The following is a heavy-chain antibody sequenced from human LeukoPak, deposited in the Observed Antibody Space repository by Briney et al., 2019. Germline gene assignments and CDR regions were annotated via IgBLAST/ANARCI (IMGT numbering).Heavy chain of an antibody. Sequence: PGGSLRLSCAASGFTFSSYGMHWVRQAPGKGLEWVAVISYEGSNKYYADSVKGRFTISRDNSKNTLYLQMNSLRAEDTAVYYCAKASARDYYYMDVWGKGTTVTVSS. CDR2: ISYEGSNK. CDR3: AKASARDYYYMDV. D-gene: IGHD5-18*01. CDR1: GFTFSSYG. V-gene: IGHV3-30*18. J-gene: IGHJ6*03.